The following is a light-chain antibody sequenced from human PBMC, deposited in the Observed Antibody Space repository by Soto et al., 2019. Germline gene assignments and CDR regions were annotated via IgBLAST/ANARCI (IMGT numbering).Light chain of an antibody. V-gene: IGLV2-14*01. J-gene: IGLJ1*01. Sequence: QSVLTQPASVSGSPGQSITISCTGTSSDVGTYDYVSWHQQHPGKAPKLIIYDVNNRSSGVSSRFSGSKSGNTASLTISGLQAEDEADYYCCSFSTSGTHVFGTGTKLTVL. CDR1: SSDVGTYDY. CDR3: CSFSTSGTHV. CDR2: DVN.